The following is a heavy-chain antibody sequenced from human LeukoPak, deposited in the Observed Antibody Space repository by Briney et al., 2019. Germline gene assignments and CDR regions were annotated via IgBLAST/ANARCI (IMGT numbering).Heavy chain of an antibody. V-gene: IGHV4-59*01. CDR3: ARDGGAWSLGY. Sequence: SETLSLTCTVSGGSISSYYWSWIRHPPGKGLEWIGYIYYSGSTNYNPSLKSRVTISVDTSKNQFSLKLSSVTAADTAVYYCARDGGAWSLGYWGQGTLVTVSS. D-gene: IGHD3-16*01. CDR2: IYYSGST. CDR1: GGSISSYY. J-gene: IGHJ4*02.